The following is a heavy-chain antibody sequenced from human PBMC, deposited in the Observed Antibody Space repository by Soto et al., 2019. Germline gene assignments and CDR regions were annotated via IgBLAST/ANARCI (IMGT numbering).Heavy chain of an antibody. CDR2: IRQDGSEK. D-gene: IGHD6-6*01. CDR3: ARGGYGSSSGSDY. Sequence: GGSLRLSCAASGFTFSTYWMSWVRQPPGKGLEWVANIRQDGSEKYYVDSVKGRFTISRDNAKNSLYLQMNSLRAEDTAVFYCARGGYGSSSGSDYWGQGTLVTVSS. CDR1: GFTFSTYW. V-gene: IGHV3-7*01. J-gene: IGHJ4*02.